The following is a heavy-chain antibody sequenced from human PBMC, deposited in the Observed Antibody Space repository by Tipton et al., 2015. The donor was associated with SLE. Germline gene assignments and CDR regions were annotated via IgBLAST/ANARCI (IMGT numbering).Heavy chain of an antibody. Sequence: QSGPEVKKPGASVKVSCKASGYTFTSYYMHWVRQAPGQGLEWMGIINPSGGSTSYAQKFQGRVTLTRDTSTSTVYMELSSLRSEDTAVYYCARDYYDSSGYYYVDYWGQGTLVTVSS. CDR3: ARDYYDSSGYYYVDY. V-gene: IGHV1-46*01. J-gene: IGHJ4*02. D-gene: IGHD3-22*01. CDR1: GYTFTSYY. CDR2: INPSGGST.